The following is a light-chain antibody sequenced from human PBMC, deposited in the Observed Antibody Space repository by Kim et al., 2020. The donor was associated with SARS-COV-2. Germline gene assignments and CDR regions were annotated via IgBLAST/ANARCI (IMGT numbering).Light chain of an antibody. J-gene: IGLJ2*01. CDR1: SLKTYY. Sequence: ALGQTVRITCQGDSLKTYYATWYQQKPGQAPIVVIYGKNNRPSGIPDRFSGSSYGNTASWTVAGAQAVDEADYYCNSRDNSGDHVVLGGGTQLTVL. V-gene: IGLV3-19*01. CDR3: NSRDNSGDHVV. CDR2: GKN.